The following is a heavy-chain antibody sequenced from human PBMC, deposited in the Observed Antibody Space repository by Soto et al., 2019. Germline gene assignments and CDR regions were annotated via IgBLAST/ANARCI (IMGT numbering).Heavy chain of an antibody. J-gene: IGHJ4*02. V-gene: IGHV3-7*01. D-gene: IGHD5-12*01. CDR1: GFTFSSYW. CDR2: IKQDGSEK. Sequence: PGGSLRLSCAASGFTFSSYWMSWVRQPPGKGLEWVANIKQDGSEKYYVDSVKGRFTISRDNAKNSLYLQMNSLRAEDTAVYYCARDPVDIVATYFNYWGQGTLVTVSS. CDR3: ARDPVDIVATYFNY.